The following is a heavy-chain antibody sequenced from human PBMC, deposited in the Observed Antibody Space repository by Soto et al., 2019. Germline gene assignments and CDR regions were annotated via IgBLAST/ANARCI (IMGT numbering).Heavy chain of an antibody. J-gene: IGHJ4*02. V-gene: IGHV1-45*02. Sequence: QMQLVQSGAGVKKTGSSVTVSCKALGNTFTYRYLHWWGQAPGKALGGLGWIPPFSGDVHYAQKFQERVTITRDRSINTAYMQMSSLRSEDTAMYFCAGGGAGSGPFTWELPDHWGQGTLVTVSS. CDR3: AGGGAGSGPFTWELPDH. D-gene: IGHD1-26*01. CDR2: IPPFSGDV. CDR1: GNTFTYRY.